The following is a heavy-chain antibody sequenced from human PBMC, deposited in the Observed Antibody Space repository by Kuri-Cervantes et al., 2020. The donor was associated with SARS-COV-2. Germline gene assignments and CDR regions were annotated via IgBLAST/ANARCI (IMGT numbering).Heavy chain of an antibody. J-gene: IGHJ3*02. CDR2: MNPNSGNT. D-gene: IGHD3-9*01. CDR1: GDTFTSFD. CDR3: AITGTYYDILTGYNVDAFDI. Sequence: ASAKVFCKASGDTFTSFDINWVRQATRQGLEWMGWMNPNSGNTGYEQKFQGRVTMTRDTSTSSVYMVLSSLRSEDTAVYYCAITGTYYDILTGYNVDAFDIWGQGTMVTVSS. V-gene: IGHV1-8*01.